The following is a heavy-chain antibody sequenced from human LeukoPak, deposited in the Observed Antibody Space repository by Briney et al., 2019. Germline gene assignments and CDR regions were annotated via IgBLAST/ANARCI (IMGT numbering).Heavy chain of an antibody. CDR1: GFTFSSYW. J-gene: IGHJ4*02. D-gene: IGHD2-15*01. CDR2: IKQDGSEK. V-gene: IGHV3-7*03. CDR3: ARERRYCSGGSCYSTFFDY. Sequence: GSLRLSCAASGFTFSSYWMSWVGQAPGKGLEWVANIKQDGSEKYYVDSVKGRFTISRDNAKNSLYLQMNSLRAEDTAVYYCARERRYCSGGSCYSTFFDYWGQGTLVTVSS.